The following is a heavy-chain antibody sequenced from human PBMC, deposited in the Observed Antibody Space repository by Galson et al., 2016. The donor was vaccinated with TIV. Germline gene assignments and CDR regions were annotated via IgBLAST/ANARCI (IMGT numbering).Heavy chain of an antibody. V-gene: IGHV3-9*01. J-gene: IGHJ4*02. CDR2: IDWNGENI. Sequence: SLRLSCASSGFSFQNYAIHWVRQPPGKGLEWVSGIDWNGENIGYADSVKGRFTISRDNAKNSLYLQMSSLRADDTAVYFCAKMDSSGFDYVRRFDFWGQGTLATVSS. CDR1: GFSFQNYA. D-gene: IGHD3-22*01. CDR3: AKMDSSGFDYVRRFDF.